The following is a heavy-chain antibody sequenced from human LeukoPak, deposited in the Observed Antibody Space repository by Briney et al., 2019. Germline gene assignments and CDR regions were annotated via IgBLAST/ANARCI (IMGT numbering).Heavy chain of an antibody. CDR1: GFTFMYHS. Sequence: KAGGSLRLSCAASGFTFMYHSMHWVRQAPGKGLEWVAVISSDGSKKYYADSVKGRFTISRDDSRNTLYLQLSSLRFEDTAVFYCARDQGTTNSNLDYWGHGTLVTVSS. V-gene: IGHV3-30*04. CDR3: ARDQGTTNSNLDY. CDR2: ISSDGSKK. D-gene: IGHD1-1*01. J-gene: IGHJ4*01.